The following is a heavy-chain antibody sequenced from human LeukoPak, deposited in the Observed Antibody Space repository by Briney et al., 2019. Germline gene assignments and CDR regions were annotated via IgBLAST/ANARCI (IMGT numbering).Heavy chain of an antibody. D-gene: IGHD4-17*01. J-gene: IGHJ6*04. CDR1: GYTLTELS. CDR3: ATDLPSGQTTVTTMDYGMDV. CDR2: FDPEDGET. Sequence: ASVKVSCKVSGYTLTELSMHWVRQAPGKGLEWMGGFDPEDGETIYAQKFQGRVIMTEDTSTDTAYMELSSLRSEDTAVYYCATDLPSGQTTVTTMDYGMDVWGKGTTATVSS. V-gene: IGHV1-24*01.